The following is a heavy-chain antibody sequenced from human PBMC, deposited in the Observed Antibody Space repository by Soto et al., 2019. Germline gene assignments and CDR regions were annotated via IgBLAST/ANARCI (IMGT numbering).Heavy chain of an antibody. CDR1: AFTFRNAW. D-gene: IGHD6-19*01. CDR2: IKSKTDGGRT. V-gene: IGHV3-15*01. CDR3: TTGRDSSAKDWFDP. Sequence: GGSLRLSCAASAFTFRNAWMSWVRQAPGKGLEWVGRIKSKTDGGRTDYAAPVKGRFTISRDDSKNTLYLQMNSLKTEDTAVYYCTTGRDSSAKDWFDPWGQGTLVTVSS. J-gene: IGHJ5*02.